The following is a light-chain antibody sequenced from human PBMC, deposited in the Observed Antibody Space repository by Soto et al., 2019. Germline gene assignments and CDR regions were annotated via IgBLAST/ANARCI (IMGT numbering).Light chain of an antibody. CDR1: QSVSSSY. V-gene: IGKV3-20*01. CDR2: GAS. CDR3: QQYGSSVMT. Sequence: EIVLTQSPGTLSLPPGERATLSCRASQSVSSSYLAWYQQKPGQAPRLLIYGASSRATGIPDRFSGSGSGTDFTLTISRLEPEDFAVYYCQQYGSSVMTFGQGTKVDIK. J-gene: IGKJ1*01.